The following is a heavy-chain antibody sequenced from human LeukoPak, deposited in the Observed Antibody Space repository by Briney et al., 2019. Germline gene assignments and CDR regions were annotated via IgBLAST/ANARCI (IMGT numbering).Heavy chain of an antibody. D-gene: IGHD6-6*01. V-gene: IGHV3-48*03. CDR1: GFTFSSYE. J-gene: IGHJ4*02. CDR3: ARAMSIAARLQTIFDY. CDR2: ISSSGSTI. Sequence: GGSLRLSCAASGFTFSSYEMNWVRQAPGKGLEWVSYISSSGSTIYYADSVKGRFTISRDNAKNSLYLQMNSLRAEDTAVYYCARAMSIAARLQTIFDYWGQGTLVTVSS.